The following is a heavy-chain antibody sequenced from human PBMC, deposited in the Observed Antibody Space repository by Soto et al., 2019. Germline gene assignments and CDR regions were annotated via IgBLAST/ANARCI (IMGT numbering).Heavy chain of an antibody. V-gene: IGHV3-53*01. Sequence: GGTVRLSCGASGFTGSSNSMNWIRQGPGKGLEWVSVIYSSGTTYYADSVKGRFTISRDNSRNTFYLHMNSLRAEDTAVYYCTTSRERRASFDYWGPGPLVTVST. CDR1: GFTGSSNS. D-gene: IGHD2-21*01. CDR2: IYSSGTT. CDR3: TTSRERRASFDY. J-gene: IGHJ4*02.